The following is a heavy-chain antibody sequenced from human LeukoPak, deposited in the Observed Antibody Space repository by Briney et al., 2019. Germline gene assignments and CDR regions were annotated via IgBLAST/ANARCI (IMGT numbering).Heavy chain of an antibody. D-gene: IGHD3-10*01. J-gene: IGHJ4*02. CDR3: ASTMVRGVMHSDY. V-gene: IGHV4-59*06. CDR2: IYYSGTT. CDR1: GGSISSYY. Sequence: SETLSLTCTVSGGSISSYYWSWIRQPAGKGLEWIGYIYYSGTTYFNPSLKSRVTISVDTSKNQFSLKLSSVTAADTAVYYCASTMVRGVMHSDYWGQGTLVTVSS.